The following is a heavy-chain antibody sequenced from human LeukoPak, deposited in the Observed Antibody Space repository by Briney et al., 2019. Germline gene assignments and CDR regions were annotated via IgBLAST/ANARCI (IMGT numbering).Heavy chain of an antibody. V-gene: IGHV4-34*01. D-gene: IGHD3-22*01. CDR3: ARVVLFGSRGYYYFDY. CDR2: INHSGST. CDR1: GGSFSGYY. J-gene: IGHJ4*02. Sequence: SETLSLTCAVYGGSFSGYYWSWIRQPPGKGLEWIGEINHSGSTNYNPSLKSRVTISVDTSKNQFSLKLSSVTAADTAVYYCARVVLFGSRGYYYFDYWGQGTLVTVSS.